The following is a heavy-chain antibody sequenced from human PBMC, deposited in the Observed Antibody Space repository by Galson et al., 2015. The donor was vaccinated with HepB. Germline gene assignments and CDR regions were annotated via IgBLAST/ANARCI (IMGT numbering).Heavy chain of an antibody. CDR1: GFTFSSYG. J-gene: IGHJ4*02. D-gene: IGHD1-26*01. V-gene: IGHV3-30*18. CDR2: ISYDGSNK. CDR3: AKGSSGSY. Sequence: SLRLSCAASGFTFSSYGMHWVRQAPGKGLEWVAVISYDGSNKYYADSVKGRFTISRDNSKNTLYLQMNSLRAEDTAVYYCAKGSSGSYWGQGTLVTVSS.